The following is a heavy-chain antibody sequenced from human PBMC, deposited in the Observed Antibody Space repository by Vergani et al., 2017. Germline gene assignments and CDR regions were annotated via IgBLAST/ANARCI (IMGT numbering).Heavy chain of an antibody. J-gene: IGHJ6*02. CDR1: GGSISSYY. Sequence: QVQLQESGPGLVKPSETLSLTCTVSGGSISSYYWSWIRQPPGKGLEWIGYIYYSGSTNYNPSLKSRVTISVDTSKNQFSLKLSSVTAADTAVYYCARDLGLRFGGPTRDYYGMDVWGQGTTVTVSS. CDR3: ARDLGLRFGGPTRDYYGMDV. CDR2: IYYSGST. V-gene: IGHV4-59*01. D-gene: IGHD3-16*01.